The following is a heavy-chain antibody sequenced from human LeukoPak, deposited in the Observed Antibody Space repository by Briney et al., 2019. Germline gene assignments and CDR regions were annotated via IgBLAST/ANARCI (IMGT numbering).Heavy chain of an antibody. CDR2: IRYDGSNK. Sequence: PGGPLRLSCTASGFTFTSYGIHWVRQAPGKGLEWVAFIRYDGSNKYYADPVKGRFTISRDNSKNTLYLQMSSLRAEDTALYYCAILPGSYEEEYNWFDPWGQGTLVTVSS. CDR1: GFTFTSYG. J-gene: IGHJ5*02. D-gene: IGHD1-26*01. V-gene: IGHV3-30*02. CDR3: AILPGSYEEEYNWFDP.